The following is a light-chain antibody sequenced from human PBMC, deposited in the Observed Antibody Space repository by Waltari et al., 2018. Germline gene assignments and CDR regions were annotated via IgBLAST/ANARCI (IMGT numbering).Light chain of an antibody. CDR3: SSYAGSNKV. J-gene: IGLJ1*01. V-gene: IGLV2-8*01. CDR2: DVT. CDR1: SSDVGGYNY. Sequence: ISCTGTSSDVGGYNYVSWYQQHPGKAPKLMIYDVTKRPSGVPDRFSGSKSGNTASLTVSGLQAEDEADYYCSSYAGSNKVFGTGTKVTVL.